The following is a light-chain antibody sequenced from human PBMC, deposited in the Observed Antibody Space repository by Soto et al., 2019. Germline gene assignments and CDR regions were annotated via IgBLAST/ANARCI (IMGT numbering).Light chain of an antibody. CDR1: QNISTY. J-gene: IGKJ1*01. Sequence: EIVLTQSPATLSLSPGEGASLSCRASQNISTYLAWYQQRPGQVPRLLIYGVSKRAPAIQPRLSGSGSGTDFTLSVSGLETEDFATYYCQQRTNSPPWTFGQGTRVELK. V-gene: IGKV3-11*01. CDR2: GVS. CDR3: QQRTNSPPWT.